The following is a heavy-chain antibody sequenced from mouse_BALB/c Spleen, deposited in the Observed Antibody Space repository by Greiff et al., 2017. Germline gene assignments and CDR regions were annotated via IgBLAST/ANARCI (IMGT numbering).Heavy chain of an antibody. CDR2: ISSGSSTI. CDR3: ARGEYYFDY. J-gene: IGHJ2*01. Sequence: EVKLVESGGGLVQPGGSRKLSCAASGFTFSSFGMHWVRQAPEKGLEWVAYISSGSSTIYYADTVKGRFTISRDNPKNTLFLQMTSLRSEDTAMYYCARGEYYFDYWGQGTTLTVSS. V-gene: IGHV5-17*02. CDR1: GFTFSSFG.